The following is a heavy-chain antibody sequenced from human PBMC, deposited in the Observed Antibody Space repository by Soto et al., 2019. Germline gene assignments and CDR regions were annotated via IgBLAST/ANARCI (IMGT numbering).Heavy chain of an antibody. Sequence: GASVKVSCKASGGTFSSYAISWVRQAPGQGLEWMGGIIPIFGTANYAQKFQGRVTITADESTSTAYMELSSLRSEDTAVYYCARALRDYDILTGSSGGAFDIWGQGTMVTVSS. CDR3: ARALRDYDILTGSSGGAFDI. CDR2: IIPIFGTA. CDR1: GGTFSSYA. J-gene: IGHJ3*02. V-gene: IGHV1-69*13. D-gene: IGHD3-9*01.